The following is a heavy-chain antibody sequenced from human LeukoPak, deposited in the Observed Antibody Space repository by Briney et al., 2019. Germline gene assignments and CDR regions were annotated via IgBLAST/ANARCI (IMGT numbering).Heavy chain of an antibody. V-gene: IGHV7-4-1*02. CDR2: INTNTGNP. Sequence: ASVKVSCKASGYTFTSYAMNWVGQAPGQGLEGMEWINTNTGNPTYAQGFTGRFVFSLDTSVSTAYLQISSLKAEDTAVYYCARGRGYCSSTSCYDYYYYMDVWGKGTTVTVSS. J-gene: IGHJ6*03. CDR1: GYTFTSYA. D-gene: IGHD2-2*01. CDR3: ARGRGYCSSTSCYDYYYYMDV.